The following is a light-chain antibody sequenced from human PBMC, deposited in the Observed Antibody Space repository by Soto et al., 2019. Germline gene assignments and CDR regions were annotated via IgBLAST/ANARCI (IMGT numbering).Light chain of an antibody. Sequence: EIVLTQSPATLSLSPGETATLSCRASQSVRNYLAWYQQKPGQAPRLLIYDASNRATGIPARFSGTGSETDFTLTIRSLEPEDFAIYYCKQRSKMPLTFGHGTKVDNK. CDR3: KQRSKMPLT. V-gene: IGKV3-11*01. CDR2: DAS. J-gene: IGKJ1*01. CDR1: QSVRNY.